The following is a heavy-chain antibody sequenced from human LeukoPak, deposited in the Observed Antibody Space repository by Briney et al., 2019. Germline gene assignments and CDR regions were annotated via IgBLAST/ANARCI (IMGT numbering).Heavy chain of an antibody. CDR3: ARDTYYDSSGYYLNDAFDI. V-gene: IGHV4-59*12. CDR1: GGSISSYY. J-gene: IGHJ3*02. CDR2: IYYSGST. Sequence: SETLSLTCTVSGGSISSYYWSWIRQSPGKGLECIGYIYYSGSTNYNPSLKSRVTISVDTSKNQFSLKLSSVTAADTAVYYCARDTYYDSSGYYLNDAFDIWGQGTMVTVSS. D-gene: IGHD3-22*01.